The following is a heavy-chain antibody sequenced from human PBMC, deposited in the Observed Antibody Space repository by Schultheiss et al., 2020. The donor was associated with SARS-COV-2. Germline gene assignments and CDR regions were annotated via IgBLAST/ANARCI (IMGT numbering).Heavy chain of an antibody. D-gene: IGHD3-22*01. J-gene: IGHJ3*02. CDR3: ARRVTMIVAAGHDAFDI. Sequence: GGSLRLSCAASGFTFSDYYMSWIRQAPGKGLEWVSYISSSGSTIYYADSVKGRFTISRDNAKNSLYLQMNSLRAEDTAVYYCARRVTMIVAAGHDAFDIWGQGTMVTVSS. V-gene: IGHV3-11*04. CDR2: ISSSGSTI. CDR1: GFTFSDYY.